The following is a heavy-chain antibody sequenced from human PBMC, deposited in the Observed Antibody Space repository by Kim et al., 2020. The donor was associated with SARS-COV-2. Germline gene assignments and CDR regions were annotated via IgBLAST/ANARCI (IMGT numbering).Heavy chain of an antibody. CDR2: INTNTGNP. D-gene: IGHD4-17*01. J-gene: IGHJ3*02. Sequence: ASVKVSCKASGYTFTSYAMNWVRQAPGQGLEWMGWINTNTGNPTYAQGFTGRFVFSLDTSVSTAYLQISSLKADDTAVYYCARESDYGAITPGDAFDIWGRETMVTVSS. CDR1: GYTFTSYA. V-gene: IGHV7-4-1*02. CDR3: ARESDYGAITPGDAFDI.